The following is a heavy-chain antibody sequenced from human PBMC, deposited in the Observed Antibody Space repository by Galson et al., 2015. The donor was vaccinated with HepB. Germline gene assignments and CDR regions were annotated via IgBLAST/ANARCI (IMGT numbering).Heavy chain of an antibody. V-gene: IGHV3-23*01. CDR3: AKFFGLFARPPAVIPAATTADWYATDV. CDR1: GFTFSSYA. Sequence: SLRLSCAASGFTFSSYAMSWVRQAAGKGLEWVSAISGSGGTTHDADSVKGRFTISRDNSKNTLYLQMNSLRAEDTAVYYCAKFFGLFARPPAVIPAATTADWYATDVWGQGTTVTVSS. J-gene: IGHJ6*02. CDR2: ISGSGGTT. D-gene: IGHD2-2*01.